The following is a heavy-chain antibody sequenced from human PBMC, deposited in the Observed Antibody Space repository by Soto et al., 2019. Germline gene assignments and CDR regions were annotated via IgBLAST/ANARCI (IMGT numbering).Heavy chain of an antibody. CDR2: ISAYNGNT. Sequence: ASVKVSCKASGYTFTSYGISWVRQAPGQGLEWMGWISAYNGNTNYAQKLQGRVTMTTDTSTSTAYMELRSLRSDDTAVYYCARDGLSSSPDYYYYGMDVWGQGTTVTVSS. V-gene: IGHV1-18*01. CDR1: GYTFTSYG. D-gene: IGHD6-6*01. CDR3: ARDGLSSSPDYYYYGMDV. J-gene: IGHJ6*02.